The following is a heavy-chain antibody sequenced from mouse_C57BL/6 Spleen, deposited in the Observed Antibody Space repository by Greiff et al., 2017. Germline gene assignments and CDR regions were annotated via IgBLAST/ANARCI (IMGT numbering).Heavy chain of an antibody. CDR3: ARQDYDYDLWFAY. J-gene: IGHJ3*01. D-gene: IGHD2-4*01. CDR2: ISSGGSYT. CDR1: GFTFSSYG. Sequence: DVMLVESGGDLVKPGGSLKLSCAASGFTFSSYGMSWVRQTPDKRLEWVATISSGGSYTYYPDSVKGRFTISRDNAKNTLYLQMSSLKSEDTAMYYCARQDYDYDLWFAYWGQGTLVTVSA. V-gene: IGHV5-6*02.